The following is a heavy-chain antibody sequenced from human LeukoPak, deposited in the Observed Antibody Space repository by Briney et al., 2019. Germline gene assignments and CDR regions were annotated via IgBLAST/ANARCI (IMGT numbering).Heavy chain of an antibody. Sequence: PSETLSLTCAVSGGSISSGTWWSWVRQPPGKGLEWIGEIYHSGSTNNNPSLKSRVTISVDTSKNQFSLKLSSVTAADTAVYYCARTTEGGYTYNYFYYYYMDVWGKGTTVTISS. CDR3: ARTTEGGYTYNYFYYYYMDV. J-gene: IGHJ6*03. V-gene: IGHV4-4*02. D-gene: IGHD5-18*01. CDR2: IYHSGST. CDR1: GGSISSGTW.